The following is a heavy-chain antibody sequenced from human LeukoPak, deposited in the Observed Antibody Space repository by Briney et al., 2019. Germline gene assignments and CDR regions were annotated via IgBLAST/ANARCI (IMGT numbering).Heavy chain of an antibody. D-gene: IGHD2-8*01. CDR3: ARYPYCTNGVCHPGVSDY. V-gene: IGHV1-3*01. CDR1: GYTFTSYA. CDR2: INAGNGNT. J-gene: IGHJ4*02. Sequence: GASVKVSCKASGYTFTSYAMHWVRQAPGQRLEWMGWINAGNGNTKYSQKFQGRVTITRDTSASTAYMELSSLRSEDTAVYYCARYPYCTNGVCHPGVSDYWGQGTLVTVSS.